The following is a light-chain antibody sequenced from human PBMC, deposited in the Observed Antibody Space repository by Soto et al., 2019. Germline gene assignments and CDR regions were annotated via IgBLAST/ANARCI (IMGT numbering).Light chain of an antibody. J-gene: IGKJ5*01. CDR2: DAS. CDR1: QSVSSN. CDR3: QQGGNWPLT. Sequence: EIVLTQSPATLSVSPGERATLSCRASQSVSSNLAWYQQKRGQAPRLLIYDASSRASGIPARFSGSGSGTDFTLTISSLEPEDFAVYYCQQGGNWPLTFGQGTRWRL. V-gene: IGKV3-11*01.